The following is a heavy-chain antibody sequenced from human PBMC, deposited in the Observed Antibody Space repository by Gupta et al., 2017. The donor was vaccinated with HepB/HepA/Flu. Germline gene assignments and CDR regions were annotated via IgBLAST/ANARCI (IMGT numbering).Heavy chain of an antibody. CDR1: GFTFSSYA. CDR2: ISGSGGST. CDR3: AKDSYYYDSSGYFYFPDDAFDI. D-gene: IGHD3-22*01. J-gene: IGHJ3*02. Sequence: EVQLLESGGGLVQPGGSLRLSCAASGFTFSSYAMSWVRQAPGKGLEWVSAISGSGGSTYYADSVKGRFTISRDNSKNTLYLQMNSLRAEDTAVYYCAKDSYYYDSSGYFYFPDDAFDIWGQGTMVTVSS. V-gene: IGHV3-23*01.